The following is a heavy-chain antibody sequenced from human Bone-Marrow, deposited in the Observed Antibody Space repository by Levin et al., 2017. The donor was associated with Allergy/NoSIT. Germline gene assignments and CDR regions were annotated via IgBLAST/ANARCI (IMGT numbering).Heavy chain of an antibody. Sequence: GGSLRLSCAASGFRFSDYYMSWIRQAPGKGLEWVSYIGNSGTTIYYADSVKGRFTISRDNGKNSLYLQMNSLRVEDTAVYHCARGREYCTSSSCYLSHWGQGMLVTVSS. V-gene: IGHV3-11*01. J-gene: IGHJ1*01. D-gene: IGHD2/OR15-2a*01. CDR2: IGNSGTTI. CDR3: ARGREYCTSSSCYLSH. CDR1: GFRFSDYY.